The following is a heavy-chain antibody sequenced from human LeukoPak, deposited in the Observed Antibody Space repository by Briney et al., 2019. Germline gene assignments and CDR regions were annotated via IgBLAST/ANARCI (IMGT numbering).Heavy chain of an antibody. CDR1: GYNFTNNW. CDR3: ARPVEMSVNASDI. D-gene: IGHD5-24*01. Sequence: GESLEISCKGSGYNFTNNWIGWVRQMPGKGLDWMGIIYPGDSDTTYSPSFQGQVTISADKSISTAFLQWSSLKASDTAMYYCARPVEMSVNASDIWGQRTIDTVSS. V-gene: IGHV5-51*01. J-gene: IGHJ3*02. CDR2: IYPGDSDT.